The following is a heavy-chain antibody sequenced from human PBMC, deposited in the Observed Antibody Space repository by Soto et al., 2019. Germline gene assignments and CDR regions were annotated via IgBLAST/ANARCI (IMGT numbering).Heavy chain of an antibody. D-gene: IGHD6-19*01. V-gene: IGHV1-69*04. CDR1: GGIFSSYT. Sequence: ASVKVSCKASGGIFSSYTISWVRQAPGQGLEWMGRIIPILGIANYAQKFQGRVTMTRDTSTSTVYMELSSLRSEDTAVYYCAREGPEQWLAANDGFDIWGQGTMVTVSS. CDR2: IIPILGIA. CDR3: AREGPEQWLAANDGFDI. J-gene: IGHJ3*02.